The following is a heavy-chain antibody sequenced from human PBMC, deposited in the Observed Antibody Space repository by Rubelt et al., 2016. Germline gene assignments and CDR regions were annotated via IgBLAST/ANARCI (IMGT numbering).Heavy chain of an antibody. CDR3: TTGPYVDIVPAISFGY. CDR2: IKSKTAGGTA. J-gene: IGHJ4*02. CDR1: GITFEKAW. Sequence: PGGSLRLSCAASGITFEKAWMTWVRQVPGKGLEWVGRIKSKTAGGTADCAAPVKDRFTISRDASKNMLYLQMNSLKIDDTGVYFCTTGPYVDIVPAISFGYWGQGTLVTVSS. V-gene: IGHV3-15*01. D-gene: IGHD5-12*01.